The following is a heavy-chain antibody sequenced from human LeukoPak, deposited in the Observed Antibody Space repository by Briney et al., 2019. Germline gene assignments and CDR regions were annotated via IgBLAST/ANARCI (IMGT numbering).Heavy chain of an antibody. Sequence: SETLSLTCTVSGGSISSYYWSWIRQPAGKGLEWIGRIYTSGSTNYNPSLKSRVTMSVDTSKNQFPLKLSSVTAADTAVYYCARVGYSSGYQYFQHWGQGTLVTVSS. CDR3: ARVGYSSGYQYFQH. D-gene: IGHD3-22*01. J-gene: IGHJ1*01. CDR2: IYTSGST. CDR1: GGSISSYY. V-gene: IGHV4-4*07.